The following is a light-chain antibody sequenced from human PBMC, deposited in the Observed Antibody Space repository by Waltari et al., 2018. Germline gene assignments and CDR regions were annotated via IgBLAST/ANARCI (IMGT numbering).Light chain of an antibody. CDR2: LIS. CDR1: QSLLHSSGNTF. V-gene: IGKV2-28*01. J-gene: IGKJ1*01. Sequence: DIVMTQSPLSLSVTPGEPASISCRSSQSLLHSSGNTFLDWYLQKPGPSQQLLFYLISHRASGVPDRFSGSGSGTDFTLKISRVEAEDVGVYFCMQARQTPWTFGQGTKVEIK. CDR3: MQARQTPWT.